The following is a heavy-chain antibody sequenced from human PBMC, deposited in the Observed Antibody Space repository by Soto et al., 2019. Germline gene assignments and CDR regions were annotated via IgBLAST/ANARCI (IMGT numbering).Heavy chain of an antibody. CDR1: GFSLRTSGVG. CDR3: ASMVMSYYYGMDV. CDR2: IYWNDDK. J-gene: IGHJ6*02. Sequence: GSGPTLVSPSQTLTVSFSFSGFSLRTSGVGVGWIRQPPGKALEWLALIYWNDDKRYSPSLKSRLTITKDTSKNQVVLTMANLDPVDTATYFCASMVMSYYYGMDVWGQGTTVTVSS. V-gene: IGHV2-5*01. D-gene: IGHD5-18*01.